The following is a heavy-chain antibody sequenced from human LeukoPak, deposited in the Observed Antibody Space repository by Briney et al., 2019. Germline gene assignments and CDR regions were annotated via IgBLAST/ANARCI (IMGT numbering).Heavy chain of an antibody. CDR3: ARDSNGYYGEGNFDY. V-gene: IGHV1-69*04. CDR1: GGTFSSYA. D-gene: IGHD3-22*01. Sequence: VASVKVSCKASGGTFSSYAISWVRQAPGQGLEWMGRIIPIFGIANYAQKFQGRVTITADKSTSTAYMELSSLRSEDTAVYYCARDSNGYYGEGNFDYWGRGTLVTVSS. J-gene: IGHJ4*02. CDR2: IIPIFGIA.